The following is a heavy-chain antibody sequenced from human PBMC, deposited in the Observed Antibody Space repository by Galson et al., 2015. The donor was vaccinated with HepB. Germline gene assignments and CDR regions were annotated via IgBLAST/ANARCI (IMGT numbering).Heavy chain of an antibody. CDR1: GFTFSSYG. D-gene: IGHD5-18*01. Sequence: SLRLSCAAYGFTFSSYGMSWVRQAPGKGLEWVSAISVSGGSTYYADSVKGRFTISRDNSKNTLYLQMSSLRAEDTAVYYCAKDPRRGTDMVNWFDPWGQGTLVTVSS. J-gene: IGHJ5*02. CDR2: ISVSGGST. CDR3: AKDPRRGTDMVNWFDP. V-gene: IGHV3-23*01.